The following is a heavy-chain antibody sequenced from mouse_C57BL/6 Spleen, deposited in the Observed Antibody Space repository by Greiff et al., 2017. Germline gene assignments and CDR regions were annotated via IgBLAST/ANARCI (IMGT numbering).Heavy chain of an antibody. CDR2: IDPEDGET. V-gene: IGHV14-2*01. D-gene: IGHD1-1*01. CDR1: GFNIKDYY. Sequence: EVKVEESGAELVKPGASVKLSCTASGFNIKDYYMHWVKQRTEQGLEWIGRIDPEDGETKYAPKFQGKATITADTSSNTAYLQLSSLTSEDTAVYYCASTVVAYYFDYWGQGTTLTVSS. J-gene: IGHJ2*01. CDR3: ASTVVAYYFDY.